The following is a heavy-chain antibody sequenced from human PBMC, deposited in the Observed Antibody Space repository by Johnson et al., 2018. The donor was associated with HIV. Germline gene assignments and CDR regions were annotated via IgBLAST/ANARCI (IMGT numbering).Heavy chain of an antibody. Sequence: MQLVESGGGLVQPGGSLRLSCAASGFTVSSNYMSWVRQAPGRGLEGVSFIYSGGSPYYADSVKGRFTISSNNSKHPLSLHMNSLRAEDTAVYYCARDRRVSREGYCSGGSCYPYIAYIDAFDIWGQGTMVTVSS. CDR2: IYSGGSP. D-gene: IGHD2-15*01. V-gene: IGHV3-66*01. CDR1: GFTVSSNY. CDR3: ARDRRVSREGYCSGGSCYPYIAYIDAFDI. J-gene: IGHJ3*02.